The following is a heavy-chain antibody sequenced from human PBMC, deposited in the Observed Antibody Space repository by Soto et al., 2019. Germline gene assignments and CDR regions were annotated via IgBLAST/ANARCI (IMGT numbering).Heavy chain of an antibody. CDR3: ARLGSSSWLNWFDP. D-gene: IGHD6-13*01. Sequence: SETLSLTCTVSGGSISSSSYYWGWIRQPPGKGLEWIGSIYYSGSTYYNPSLKSRVTISVDTSKNQFSLKLSSVTAADTAVYYCARLGSSSWLNWFDPWGQGTLVTVSS. V-gene: IGHV4-39*01. CDR1: GGSISSSSYY. CDR2: IYYSGST. J-gene: IGHJ5*02.